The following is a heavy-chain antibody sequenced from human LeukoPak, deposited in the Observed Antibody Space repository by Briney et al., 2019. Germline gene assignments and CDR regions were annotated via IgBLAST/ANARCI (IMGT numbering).Heavy chain of an antibody. Sequence: SETLSLTCAVYGGSFSGYYWSWIRQPPGKGLEWIGEINHSGSTNYNPSLKSRVTISVDTSKNQFSLKLSSVTAADTAVYYCAGYSSSWYQGYYFDYWGQGTLVTVSS. J-gene: IGHJ4*02. CDR2: INHSGST. CDR1: GGSFSGYY. CDR3: AGYSSSWYQGYYFDY. D-gene: IGHD6-13*01. V-gene: IGHV4-34*09.